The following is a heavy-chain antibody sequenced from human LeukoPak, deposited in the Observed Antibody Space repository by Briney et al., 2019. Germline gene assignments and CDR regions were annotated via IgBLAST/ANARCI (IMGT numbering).Heavy chain of an antibody. J-gene: IGHJ4*02. V-gene: IGHV4-59*08. CDR1: GGSMSSYY. D-gene: IGHD3-22*01. CDR3: ARHAAFADYESHLTHFDY. CDR2: IYYSGST. Sequence: SETLSLTCSVSGGSMSSYYWSWIREPPGKGLEWIGYIYYSGSTNYSHSLKSRVTISVDTSKNQFSLRLSSVTAADTALYYCARHAAFADYESHLTHFDYWGQGTLVTVSS.